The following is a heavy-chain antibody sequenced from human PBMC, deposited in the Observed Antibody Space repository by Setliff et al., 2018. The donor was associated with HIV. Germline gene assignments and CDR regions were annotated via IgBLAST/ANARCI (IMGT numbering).Heavy chain of an antibody. CDR3: VGGRGGFFDEPFDM. CDR1: GYSFSRYA. J-gene: IGHJ3*02. Sequence: ASVKVSCKASGYSFSRYAIHWVRQAAGQSPEWLGWINAAISHTRYSPKFQDRVTLTTDTSAGTIHMEMRSLRSEDTAVYYCVGGRGGFFDEPFDMWGPGTRVTVSS. CDR2: INAAISHT. V-gene: IGHV1-3*01. D-gene: IGHD3-16*01.